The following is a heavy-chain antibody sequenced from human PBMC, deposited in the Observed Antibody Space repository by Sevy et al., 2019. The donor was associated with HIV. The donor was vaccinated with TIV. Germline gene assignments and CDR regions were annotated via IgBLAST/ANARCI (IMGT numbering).Heavy chain of an antibody. V-gene: IGHV3-21*01. J-gene: IGHJ5*02. CDR1: GFTFSSYS. D-gene: IGHD3-3*01. Sequence: GGSLRLSCAASGFTFSSYSMNWVRQAPGKGLEWVSSISSSSYIYYADSVKGRFTISRDNAKNSLYLQMNSLRAEDTAVYYCARDGLYYDFWSGYRWFDPWGQGTLVTVSS. CDR2: ISSSSYI. CDR3: ARDGLYYDFWSGYRWFDP.